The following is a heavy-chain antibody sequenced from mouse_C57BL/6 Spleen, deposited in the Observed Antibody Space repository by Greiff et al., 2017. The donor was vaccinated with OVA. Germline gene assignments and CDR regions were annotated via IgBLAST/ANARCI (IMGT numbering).Heavy chain of an antibody. V-gene: IGHV1-81*01. Sequence: QQRTGQGLEWIGEIYPRSGNTYYNEKFKGKATLTADKSSSTAYMELRSLTSEDSAVYFCARGGTTVVRGFDYWGQGTTLTVSS. CDR3: ARGGTTVVRGFDY. CDR2: IYPRSGNT. D-gene: IGHD1-1*01. J-gene: IGHJ2*01.